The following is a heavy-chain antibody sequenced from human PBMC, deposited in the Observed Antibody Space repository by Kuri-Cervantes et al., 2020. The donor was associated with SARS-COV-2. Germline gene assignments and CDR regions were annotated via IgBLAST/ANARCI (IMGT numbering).Heavy chain of an antibody. CDR2: IRYDGSNK. J-gene: IGHJ4*02. CDR1: GFTFSSYS. D-gene: IGHD6-19*01. V-gene: IGHV3-30*02. CDR3: AKGIAVAGTGGFDY. Sequence: GGSLRLSCAASGFTFSSYSMNWVRQAPGKGLEWVAFIRYDGSNKYYADSVKGRFTISRDNSKNTLYLQMNILRAEDTAVYYCAKGIAVAGTGGFDYWGQGTLVTVSS.